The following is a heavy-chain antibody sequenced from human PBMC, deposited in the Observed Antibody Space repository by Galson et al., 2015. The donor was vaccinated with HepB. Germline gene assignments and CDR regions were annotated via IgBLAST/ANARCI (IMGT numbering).Heavy chain of an antibody. CDR3: ARLQSSIAVAGDY. D-gene: IGHD6-19*01. CDR2: IDPTDSYT. Sequence: PGEPLTISCTASGYTFTNYWISWVRQMPGKGLEWMGRIDPTDSYTNYRPSFQGHVTISVDKSTSTAFLHWSSLQASDTAVYYCARLQSSIAVAGDYWGQGTLITVSS. CDR1: GYTFTNYW. V-gene: IGHV5-10-1*01. J-gene: IGHJ4*02.